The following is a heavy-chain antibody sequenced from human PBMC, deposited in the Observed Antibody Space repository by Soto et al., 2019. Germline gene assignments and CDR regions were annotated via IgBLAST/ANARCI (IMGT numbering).Heavy chain of an antibody. Sequence: ASVKVSCKASGYTFTGYYMHWVRQAPGQGLEWMGWINPNSGGTNYAQKFQGWVTMTRDTSISTAHMELSRLRSDDTAVYYCARGVGATQSDFDYWGQGTLVTVSS. CDR3: ARGVGATQSDFDY. CDR2: INPNSGGT. V-gene: IGHV1-2*04. J-gene: IGHJ4*02. D-gene: IGHD1-26*01. CDR1: GYTFTGYY.